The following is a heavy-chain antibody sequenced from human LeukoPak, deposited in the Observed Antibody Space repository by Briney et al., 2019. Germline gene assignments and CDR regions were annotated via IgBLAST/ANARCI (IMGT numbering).Heavy chain of an antibody. CDR3: ARYYDFWNGYYSNDAYDI. CDR2: IKQDGREK. CDR1: EFTFSSYW. J-gene: IGHJ3*02. V-gene: IGHV3-7*01. D-gene: IGHD3-3*01. Sequence: GGSLRLSCAASEFTFSSYWMSWVRQAPGKGLEWVANIKQDGREKYYVDSVKGRFTISRDNAKNSLYLQMNSLRAEDTAVYYCARYYDFWNGYYSNDAYDIWGQGTMVTVSS.